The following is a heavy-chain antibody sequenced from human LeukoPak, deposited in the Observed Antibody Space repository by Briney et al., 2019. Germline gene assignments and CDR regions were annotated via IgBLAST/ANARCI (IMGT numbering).Heavy chain of an antibody. Sequence: PETLSLTCTVSGGSISSYYWSWIRQPPGKGLEWIGYLYYSGSTNYNPSLKSRVTISVDTSKNQFSLKLSSVTAADTAVYYCARDTNKDAFDIWGQGTMVTVSS. CDR2: LYYSGST. J-gene: IGHJ3*02. CDR1: GGSISSYY. CDR3: ARDTNKDAFDI. V-gene: IGHV4-59*01. D-gene: IGHD2-8*01.